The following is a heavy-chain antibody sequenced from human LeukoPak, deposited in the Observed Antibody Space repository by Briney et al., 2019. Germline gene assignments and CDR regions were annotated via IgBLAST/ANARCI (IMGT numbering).Heavy chain of an antibody. CDR3: ARKKSGKPHDY. CDR2: IYYSGST. D-gene: IGHD1-26*01. CDR1: GGSISNYY. V-gene: IGHV4-59*08. J-gene: IGHJ4*02. Sequence: SETLSLTCTVSGGSISNYYWSWIRQPPGKGLEWIGYIYYSGSTNYNPSLKSRVTISVDTSKNQFSLKLSSVTAADTAVYYCARKKSGKPHDYWGQGTLVTVSS.